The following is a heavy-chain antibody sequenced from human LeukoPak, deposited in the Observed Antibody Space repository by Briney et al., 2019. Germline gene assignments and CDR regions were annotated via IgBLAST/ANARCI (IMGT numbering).Heavy chain of an antibody. CDR2: IGTAGDP. Sequence: GGSLRLSCAASGFTFSSYDMHWVRQATGEGLEWVSAIGTAGDPYYPGSVKGRFTISRENAKNSLYLQMNSLRAGDTAVYYCARGLAARPGWFDPWGQGTLVTVSS. D-gene: IGHD6-6*01. CDR3: ARGLAARPGWFDP. J-gene: IGHJ5*02. V-gene: IGHV3-13*05. CDR1: GFTFSSYD.